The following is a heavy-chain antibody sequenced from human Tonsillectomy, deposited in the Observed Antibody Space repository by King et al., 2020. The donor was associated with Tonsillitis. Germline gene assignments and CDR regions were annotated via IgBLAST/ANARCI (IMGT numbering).Heavy chain of an antibody. J-gene: IGHJ4*02. V-gene: IGHV3-30*02. CDR1: GFTFSSYG. D-gene: IGHD5-24*01. Sequence: VQLVESGGGVVQPGGSLRLSCAASGFTFSSYGMHWVRQAPGKGLEWVAFIRYDGSNKYYADSVKGRFTISRDNSKNTLYLQMNSLRAEETAVYYCAKDLDGYQESATPPYFDYWGQGTLVTVSS. CDR2: IRYDGSNK. CDR3: AKDLDGYQESATPPYFDY.